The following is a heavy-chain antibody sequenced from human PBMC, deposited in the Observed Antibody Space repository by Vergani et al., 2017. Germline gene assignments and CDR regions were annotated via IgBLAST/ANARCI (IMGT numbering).Heavy chain of an antibody. J-gene: IGHJ3*02. CDR1: GFTFSSYE. V-gene: IGHV3-48*03. CDR3: ARDRAAASGAFDI. D-gene: IGHD6-13*01. CDR2: ISSSGSTI. Sequence: EVQLVESGGGLVQPGGSLRLSCAASGFTFSSYEMNWVRPAPGKGLEWVSYISSSGSTIYYADSVKGRFTISRDNAKNSLYLQMNSLRAEDTAVYYCARDRAAASGAFDIWGQGTMVTVSS.